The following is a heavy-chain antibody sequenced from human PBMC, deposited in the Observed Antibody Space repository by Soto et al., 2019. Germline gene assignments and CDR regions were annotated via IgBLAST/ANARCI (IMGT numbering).Heavy chain of an antibody. CDR2: INPNSGGT. CDR1: GYTFTGYY. V-gene: IGHV1-2*04. Sequence: ASVKVSCKASGYTFTGYYMHWVRQAPGQGLEWMGWINPNSGGTNYAQKFQGWVTMTRDTSISTAYMELSRLRSDDTAVYYCARARYYYGSGRKKAYYYYYYGMDFWGQGTTVTVSS. CDR3: ARARYYYGSGRKKAYYYYYYGMDF. J-gene: IGHJ6*02. D-gene: IGHD3-10*01.